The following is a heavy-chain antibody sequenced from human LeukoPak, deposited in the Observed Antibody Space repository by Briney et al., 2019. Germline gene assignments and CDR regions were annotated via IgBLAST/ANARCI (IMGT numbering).Heavy chain of an antibody. CDR2: FDPEDGET. Sequence: ASVKVSCKVSGYTLTELSMHWVRQAPGKGLEWMGGFDPEDGETIYAQKFQGRVTMTEATSTDTAYMELSSLTSEDTAVYYCATGPDYYYSMDVWGKGTTVTVSS. CDR3: ATGPDYYYSMDV. CDR1: GYTLTELS. V-gene: IGHV1-24*01. J-gene: IGHJ6*03.